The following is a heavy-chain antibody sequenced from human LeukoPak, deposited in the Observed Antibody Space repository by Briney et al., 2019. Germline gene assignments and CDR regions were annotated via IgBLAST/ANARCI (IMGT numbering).Heavy chain of an antibody. V-gene: IGHV1-18*04. CDR3: ARSRLLNDYGDYGHY. CDR1: GYTFTSYY. D-gene: IGHD4-17*01. CDR2: ISAYNGNT. J-gene: IGHJ4*02. Sequence: GASVKVSCKASGYTFTSYYMHWVRQAPGQGLEWMGWISAYNGNTNYAQKLQGRVTMTTDTSTSTAYMELRSLRSDDTAVYYCARSRLLNDYGDYGHYWGQGTLVTVSS.